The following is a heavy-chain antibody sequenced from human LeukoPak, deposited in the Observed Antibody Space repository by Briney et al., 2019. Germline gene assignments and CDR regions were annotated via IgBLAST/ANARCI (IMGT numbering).Heavy chain of an antibody. Sequence: GGSLRLSCAASGFTFSSYWMHWVRQAPGKGLVWVSRINTDGSSRTYADSVKGRFTISRDNAKSTLYLEMNSLRAEDTAVYYCARPTAATSLSSSFQHWGQGTLVTVSS. J-gene: IGHJ1*01. D-gene: IGHD6-6*01. V-gene: IGHV3-74*01. CDR3: ARPTAATSLSSSFQH. CDR2: INTDGSSR. CDR1: GFTFSSYW.